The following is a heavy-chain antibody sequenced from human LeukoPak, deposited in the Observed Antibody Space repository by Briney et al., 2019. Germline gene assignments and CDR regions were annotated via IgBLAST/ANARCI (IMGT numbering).Heavy chain of an antibody. V-gene: IGHV5-51*01. J-gene: IGHJ4*02. D-gene: IGHD5-24*01. Sequence: GESLKISCKGSGYSFTTYWIAWVRQMPGKGLEWMGIVYPGDSDTRYSPSFQGQVTISADKSITTAYVQWSSLKASDTAVYYCARHDGYSVYWGQGTLVTVSS. CDR2: VYPGDSDT. CDR3: ARHDGYSVY. CDR1: GYSFTTYW.